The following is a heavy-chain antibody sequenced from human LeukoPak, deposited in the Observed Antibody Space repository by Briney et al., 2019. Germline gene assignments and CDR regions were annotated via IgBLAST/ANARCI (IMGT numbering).Heavy chain of an antibody. CDR3: ATLCSGGFCYVDY. J-gene: IGHJ4*02. V-gene: IGHV1-69*04. D-gene: IGHD2-15*01. Sequence: ASVNVSCKASAGTFPNYDISWVRQAPGQGLEWMGRFVPSVDVVNYAQKFQGRVTITADISTTTVYMELSSLRSEDTAVYYCATLCSGGFCYVDYWGQGILVTVSS. CDR1: AGTFPNYD. CDR2: FVPSVDVV.